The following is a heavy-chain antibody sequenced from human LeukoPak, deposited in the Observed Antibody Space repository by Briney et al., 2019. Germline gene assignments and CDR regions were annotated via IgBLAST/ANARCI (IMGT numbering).Heavy chain of an antibody. CDR3: AKVLPLTFYYMDV. CDR1: GVTFATYG. Sequence: GSLRLSCAASGVTFATYGMHWVRQAPGKGLEWVAFVRYDGIDEYYGDSVKGRFTISRDNSKNTLYLQMNSLRVEDTAVYFCAKVLPLTFYYMDVWGQGTTVTVS. V-gene: IGHV3-30*02. CDR2: VRYDGIDE. J-gene: IGHJ6*03.